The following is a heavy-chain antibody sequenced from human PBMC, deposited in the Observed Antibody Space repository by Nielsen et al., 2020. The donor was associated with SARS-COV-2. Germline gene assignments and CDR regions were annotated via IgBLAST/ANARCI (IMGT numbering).Heavy chain of an antibody. CDR1: GFTFSSYG. CDR2: ISYDGSNK. D-gene: IGHD4-23*01. Sequence: GESLKISCAASGFTFSSYGMHWVRQAPGKGLEWVAVISYDGSNKYYADSVKGRFTISRDNAKNSLYLQMNSLRAEDTAVYYCAISAVVTAGLYFDYWGQGTLVTVSS. J-gene: IGHJ4*02. V-gene: IGHV3-30*03. CDR3: AISAVVTAGLYFDY.